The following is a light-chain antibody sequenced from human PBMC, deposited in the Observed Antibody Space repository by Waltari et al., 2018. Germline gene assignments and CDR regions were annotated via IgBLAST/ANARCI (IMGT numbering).Light chain of an antibody. J-gene: IGLJ2*01. Sequence: QSVLTQPASVSGSPGQSITISCTGTRSDIWAYNFVYLFQQLPGQAPRLLISEATKRPSGVSYRFSGSKSGNTASLSISDLQAEDEADYYCCSYVGGSRVLFGGGTKLTV. CDR1: RSDIWAYNF. CDR2: EAT. V-gene: IGLV2-23*01. CDR3: CSYVGGSRVL.